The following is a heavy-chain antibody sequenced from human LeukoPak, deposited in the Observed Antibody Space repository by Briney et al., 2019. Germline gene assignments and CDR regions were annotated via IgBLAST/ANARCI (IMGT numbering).Heavy chain of an antibody. Sequence: ASVKVSCKVSGYTLTELSMHWVRQAPGQGLEWMGWINPNSGGTNYAQKFQGRVTMTRDTSISTAYMELSRLRSDDTAVYYCARDHYYGSGSPGYWGQGTLVTVSS. V-gene: IGHV1-2*02. CDR2: INPNSGGT. J-gene: IGHJ4*02. CDR3: ARDHYYGSGSPGY. CDR1: GYTLTELS. D-gene: IGHD3-10*01.